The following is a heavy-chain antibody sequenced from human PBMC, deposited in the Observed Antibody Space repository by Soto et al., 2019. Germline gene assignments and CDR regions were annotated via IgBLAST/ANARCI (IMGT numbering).Heavy chain of an antibody. J-gene: IGHJ4*02. D-gene: IGHD6-25*01. CDR1: GYTFSSYA. V-gene: IGHV1-3*01. CDR3: ARGQGSAIWIIDH. CDR2: NNAGNGDT. Sequence: QVQLVQSATEVKKPGASVKVSCKGSGYTFSSYALHWVRQAPGQRLEWMGWNNAGNGDTRYSQKFQDRVTITRDTSATTVYMEVSSLRSEDTAVYYCARGQGSAIWIIDHWGQGTLVTVSS.